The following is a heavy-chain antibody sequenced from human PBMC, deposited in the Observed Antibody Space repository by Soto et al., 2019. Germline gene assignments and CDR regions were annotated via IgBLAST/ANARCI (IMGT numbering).Heavy chain of an antibody. V-gene: IGHV3-23*01. CDR2: LSTSGVST. CDR1: GFTFSIYS. D-gene: IGHD1-1*01. Sequence: GGSLRLSCAASGFTFSIYSINWVRQAPWKGLEWVSALSTSGVSTYYADSVKGRFTISRDNSKNTLYLQMNSLRAEDTAMYYCAKDGTHSYWDYGGQGPMVPVPS. J-gene: IGHJ4*02. CDR3: AKDGTHSYWDY.